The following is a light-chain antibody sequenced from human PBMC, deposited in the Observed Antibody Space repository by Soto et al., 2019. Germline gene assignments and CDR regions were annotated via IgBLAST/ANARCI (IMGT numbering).Light chain of an antibody. J-gene: IGKJ1*01. Sequence: EIVLTQSPGTLSLSPGERATLSCRASQSVSSSYLAWYQQKPGQAPRLLIYGASSRATGIPDRFSGSGSGTDFTLTISRPEPEDFAVYYCQQYGSSPWTFXQGTKVDIK. CDR1: QSVSSSY. CDR2: GAS. CDR3: QQYGSSPWT. V-gene: IGKV3-20*01.